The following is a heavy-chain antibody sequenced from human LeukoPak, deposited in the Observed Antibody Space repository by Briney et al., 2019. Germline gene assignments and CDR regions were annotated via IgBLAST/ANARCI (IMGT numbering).Heavy chain of an antibody. Sequence: SETLSLTCTVSGGSISSSSYYWGWIRQPPGKGLEWIGSIYYSGSTYYNSSLKSRVTISVDTSKNQFSLKLSSVTAADTAVYYCARQAAGITMIVVVTTGGAFDIWGQGTMVTVSS. CDR1: GGSISSSSYY. CDR3: ARQAAGITMIVVVTTGGAFDI. D-gene: IGHD3-22*01. J-gene: IGHJ3*02. CDR2: IYYSGST. V-gene: IGHV4-39*01.